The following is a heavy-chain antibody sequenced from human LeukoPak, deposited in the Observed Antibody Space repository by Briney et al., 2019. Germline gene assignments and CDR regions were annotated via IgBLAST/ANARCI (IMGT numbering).Heavy chain of an antibody. V-gene: IGHV3-48*01. CDR3: ARDRLHYGEYEKTFDY. Sequence: GGSLRLSCAASGFTFSSYSMNWVRQAPGKGLEWVSYISHSSSTIYYADSVKGRFTISRDNAKKSLYLQMNSLRAEDSAVYYCARDRLHYGEYEKTFDYWGQGTLVTVSS. CDR1: GFTFSSYS. D-gene: IGHD4-17*01. CDR2: ISHSSSTI. J-gene: IGHJ4*02.